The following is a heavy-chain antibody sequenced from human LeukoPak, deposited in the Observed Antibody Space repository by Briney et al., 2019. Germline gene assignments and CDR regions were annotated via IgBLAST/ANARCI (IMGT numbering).Heavy chain of an antibody. CDR3: ARDDRMGSYYYMDV. Sequence: SETLSLTCTVSGGSISSYYWSWIRQPPGKGLEWIGYIYYSGSTNYNPSLKSRVTISVDTSKNQFSLKLSSVTAADTAVYYCARDDRMGSYYYMDVWGKGTTVTVSS. CDR2: IYYSGST. CDR1: GGSISSYY. V-gene: IGHV4-59*01. J-gene: IGHJ6*03. D-gene: IGHD3-10*01.